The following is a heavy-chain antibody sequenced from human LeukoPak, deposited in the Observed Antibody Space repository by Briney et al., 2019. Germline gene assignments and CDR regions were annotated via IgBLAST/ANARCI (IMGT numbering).Heavy chain of an antibody. Sequence: ASVKVSCKASGYTFTGYYMHWVRQAPGQGLEWMGWINPNGGGTNYAQKFQGRVTMTRDTSISTAYMELSRLRSDDTAVYYCAGDYGGNSGTFDYWGQGTLVTVSS. D-gene: IGHD4-23*01. CDR1: GYTFTGYY. CDR3: AGDYGGNSGTFDY. J-gene: IGHJ4*02. V-gene: IGHV1-2*02. CDR2: INPNGGGT.